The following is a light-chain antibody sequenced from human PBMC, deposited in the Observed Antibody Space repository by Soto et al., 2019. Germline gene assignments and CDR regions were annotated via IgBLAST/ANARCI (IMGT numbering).Light chain of an antibody. CDR2: GAS. J-gene: IGKJ5*01. Sequence: EIGLTQSPGTLSLSPGESDTLSCRASQTIMNNYLAWYQQKPGQAPRLLIFGASSRVTGIPDRFSGSGSGTDFTLTISRLEPEDFAMFYCQQYGSSITFGQGTRLEIK. CDR3: QQYGSSIT. V-gene: IGKV3-20*01. CDR1: QTIMNNY.